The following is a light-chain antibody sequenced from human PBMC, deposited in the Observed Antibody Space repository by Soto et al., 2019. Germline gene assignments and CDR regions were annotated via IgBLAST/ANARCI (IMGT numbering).Light chain of an antibody. V-gene: IGLV2-14*01. CDR1: SSDVGAYNF. CDR2: ELS. Sequence: QSALAQPASVSGSPGQSITIYCTGTSSDVGAYNFISWYQHHPGKAPKLIIYELSYRPSGVSNRFSGSKSGNTASLTISGLQAEDEADYYCSSFTSSSALDVFGPGTKLTVL. J-gene: IGLJ1*01. CDR3: SSFTSSSALDV.